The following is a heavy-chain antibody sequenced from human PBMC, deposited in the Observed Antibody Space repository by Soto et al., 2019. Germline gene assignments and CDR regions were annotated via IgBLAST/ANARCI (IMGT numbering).Heavy chain of an antibody. D-gene: IGHD6-19*01. V-gene: IGHV3-48*01. CDR2: INRDSKSI. CDR1: GFIFRDYA. Sequence: GGSLILSCAASGFIFRDYAMNWVRQAPGKGLEWLSYINRDSKSIYYADSVRGRFTISRDNAQTSLYLQMNSLRAEDTAVYYCIKADSSDWYFEHWGQGTQVTVSS. J-gene: IGHJ4*02. CDR3: IKADSSDWYFEH.